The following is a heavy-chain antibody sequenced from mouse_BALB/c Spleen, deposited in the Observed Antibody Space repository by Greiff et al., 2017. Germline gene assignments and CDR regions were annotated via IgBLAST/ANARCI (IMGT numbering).Heavy chain of an antibody. CDR2: ISSGSSTI. V-gene: IGHV5-17*02. D-gene: IGHD2-3*01. Sequence: EVKLMESGGGLVQPGGSRKLSCAASGFTFSSFGMHWVRQAPEKGLEWVAYISSGSSTIYYADTVKGRFTISRDNPKNTLFLQMTSLRSEDTAMYYCAKPDGYYNYFDYWGQGTTLTVSS. CDR1: GFTFSSFG. CDR3: AKPDGYYNYFDY. J-gene: IGHJ2*01.